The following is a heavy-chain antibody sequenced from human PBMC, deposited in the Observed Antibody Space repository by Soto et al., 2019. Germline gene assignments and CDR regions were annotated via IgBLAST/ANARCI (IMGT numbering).Heavy chain of an antibody. J-gene: IGHJ4*02. D-gene: IGHD1-26*01. V-gene: IGHV3-15*01. CDR1: GFSFDNAW. Sequence: EVQLVESGGGLVDPGGSLTLSCTTSGFSFDNAWMTWVRQAPGKGLEWVGRMKSKTDGGTTDYASPVEGRFTISRDDPNNILYLHMNSLKIADTAMYYCTTDLPWSYGALGYWRQGTLVILSS. CDR3: TTDLPWSYGALGY. CDR2: MKSKTDGGTT.